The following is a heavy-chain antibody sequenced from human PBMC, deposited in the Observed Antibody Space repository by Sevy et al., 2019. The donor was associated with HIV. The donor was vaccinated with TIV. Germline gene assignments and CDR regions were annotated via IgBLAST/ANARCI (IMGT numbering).Heavy chain of an antibody. Sequence: ASVMVSCKASGYTFASEGISWVRQAPGQGLEWMGWIGAYNGNANSAQKLQGRVTMTTDTSTSTAYMELSSLRSDDTAIYYCARVPTYYYGSATYFESWGQGTLVTVSS. D-gene: IGHD3-10*01. CDR1: GYTFASEG. J-gene: IGHJ4*02. CDR2: IGAYNGNA. CDR3: ARVPTYYYGSATYFES. V-gene: IGHV1-18*01.